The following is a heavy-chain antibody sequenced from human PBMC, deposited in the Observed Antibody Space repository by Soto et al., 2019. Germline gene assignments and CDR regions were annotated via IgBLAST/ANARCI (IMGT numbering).Heavy chain of an antibody. V-gene: IGHV3-23*01. CDR2: ISSSGGST. CDR1: GFTFSSYA. CDR3: ANDGGRGIWFRELRDAFDI. Sequence: VGSLGLSCAASGFTFSSYAMSWVLQAPGNGLEWVSAISSSGGSTYYADSVTGRFTISRDSSKNTLYLQMNILREEDTAVYYCANDGGRGIWFRELRDAFDIWGQGTMVTV. D-gene: IGHD3-10*01. J-gene: IGHJ3*02.